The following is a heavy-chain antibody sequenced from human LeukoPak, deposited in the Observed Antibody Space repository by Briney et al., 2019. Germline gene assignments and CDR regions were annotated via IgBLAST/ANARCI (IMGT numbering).Heavy chain of an antibody. Sequence: PGGSLRLSCAASGFTFSSYAMSWVRQAPGKGLEWVSAISGSGGSTYYADSVKGRFTISRDNSKNTLYLQMNSLRAEDTAVYYCARGGLWFGDQDAFDIWGQGTMVTVSS. CDR2: ISGSGGST. CDR1: GFTFSSYA. D-gene: IGHD3-10*01. J-gene: IGHJ3*02. V-gene: IGHV3-23*01. CDR3: ARGGLWFGDQDAFDI.